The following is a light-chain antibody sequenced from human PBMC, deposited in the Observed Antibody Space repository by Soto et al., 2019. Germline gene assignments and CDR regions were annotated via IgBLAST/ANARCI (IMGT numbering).Light chain of an antibody. CDR1: SSNIGAGYD. V-gene: IGLV1-40*01. Sequence: QSVLTQPPSVSGAPGQRVTISCTGSSSNIGAGYDVHWYQQLPGTAPKLLIYGNNNRPSGVPDRFSGSKSGTSASLAISGLQAEDEADYYCQSYETTNYVFGTGTKVTLL. J-gene: IGLJ1*01. CDR2: GNN. CDR3: QSYETTNYV.